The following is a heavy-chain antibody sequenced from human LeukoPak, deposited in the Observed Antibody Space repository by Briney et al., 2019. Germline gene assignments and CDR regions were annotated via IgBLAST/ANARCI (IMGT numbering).Heavy chain of an antibody. D-gene: IGHD3-22*01. Sequence: PSDTLSLTCTVSGGSISNYYWSWIRQPPGKGLELIGFIYYSGSTTYNPSLKSRATISVDTSKNQFSLKLSSVTAADTAVNYCARGTMMVGPWGQGTMVTVSS. CDR3: ARGTMMVGP. CDR2: IYYSGST. V-gene: IGHV4-59*07. CDR1: GGSISNYY. J-gene: IGHJ5*02.